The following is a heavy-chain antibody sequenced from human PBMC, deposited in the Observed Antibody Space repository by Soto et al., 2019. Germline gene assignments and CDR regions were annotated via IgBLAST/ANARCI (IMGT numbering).Heavy chain of an antibody. CDR2: IYHSGST. D-gene: IGHD1-20*01. CDR3: ARDRYGGLYGMDV. V-gene: IGHV4-30-2*06. J-gene: IGHJ6*02. CDR1: GGSISSGGYS. Sequence: QLQLQESGSGLVKPSQTLSHTCAVSGGSISSGGYSWRWIRQSPGKGVEWIGYIYHSGSTYYNPSLKSRVTISVDRSKNQFSLKLSSVTAADTAVYYCARDRYGGLYGMDVWGQGTTVTVSS.